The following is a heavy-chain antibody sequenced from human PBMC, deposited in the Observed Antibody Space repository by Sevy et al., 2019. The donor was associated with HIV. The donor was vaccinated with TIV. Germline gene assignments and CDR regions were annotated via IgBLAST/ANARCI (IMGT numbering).Heavy chain of an antibody. CDR3: ARDLGITIFGVASRWFDP. V-gene: IGHV4-31*03. CDR2: IYYSGSS. D-gene: IGHD3-3*01. J-gene: IGHJ5*02. CDR1: GGSTSSGGYY. Sequence: SETLSLTCTVSGGSTSSGGYYWSWIRQHPGKGLEWIGYIYYSGSSYYNPSLKSRVTISVDTSKNQFYLKLSSVTAADPAVYYCARDLGITIFGVASRWFDPWGQGTLVTVSS.